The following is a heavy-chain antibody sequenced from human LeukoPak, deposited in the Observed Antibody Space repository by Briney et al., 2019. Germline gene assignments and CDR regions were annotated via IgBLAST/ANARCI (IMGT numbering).Heavy chain of an antibody. D-gene: IGHD5-12*01. J-gene: IGHJ5*02. CDR3: ARVRFDRYRGYDSKWFDP. Sequence: SETLSLTCTVSGVSISSYYLSWIRQPPGKGLEWIGYIYYSGSTNYNPSLKSRVTISVDTSKNQFSLKLSSVTAADTAVCYCARVRFDRYRGYDSKWFDPWGEGTLVTVSS. CDR1: GVSISSYY. V-gene: IGHV4-59*01. CDR2: IYYSGST.